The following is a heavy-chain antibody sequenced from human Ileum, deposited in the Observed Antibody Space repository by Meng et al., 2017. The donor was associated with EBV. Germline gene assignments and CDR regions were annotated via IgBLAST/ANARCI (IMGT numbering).Heavy chain of an antibody. Sequence: QVHPQGSGPGSVKPSETLPLTCTVSGGSISSSYWSWIRQPPGKRREWLGYIYYSGSTNYNPSLKSRVTISIDTSKNQFSLKLSSVTAAYTAVYYCARAGYYDFWSGHENWFDPWGQGTLVTVSS. V-gene: IGHV4-59*01. D-gene: IGHD3-3*01. J-gene: IGHJ5*02. CDR1: GGSISSSY. CDR3: ARAGYYDFWSGHENWFDP. CDR2: IYYSGST.